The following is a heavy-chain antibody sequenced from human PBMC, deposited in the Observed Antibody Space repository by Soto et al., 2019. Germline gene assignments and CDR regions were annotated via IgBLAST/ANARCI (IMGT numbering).Heavy chain of an antibody. Sequence: SVKVSCKASGGTFSSYAISWVRQAPGQGLEWMGGIIPIFGTANYAQKFQGRVTITADESTSTAYMELSSLRSEDTAVYYCARLVKLWTTVATPDYYYYGMDVWGQGTTVTVSS. V-gene: IGHV1-69*13. CDR3: ARLVKLWTTVATPDYYYYGMDV. CDR1: GGTFSSYA. D-gene: IGHD4-17*01. J-gene: IGHJ6*02. CDR2: IIPIFGTA.